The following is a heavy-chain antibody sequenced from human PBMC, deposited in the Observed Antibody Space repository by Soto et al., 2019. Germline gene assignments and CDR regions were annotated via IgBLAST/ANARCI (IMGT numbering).Heavy chain of an antibody. CDR2: IDHSGST. V-gene: IGHV4-4*02. Sequence: QVQLQESGPGLVKPSRTLSLTCAVSGGSISSTNWWNWVRQPPGKGLEWIGEIDHSGSTNYNPSLKGRGTMSVDKPKNQFSRKLGSVTAADTAVYYCVRESGNGWKYYWGQGTLGTVSS. CDR1: GGSISSTNW. D-gene: IGHD6-19*01. J-gene: IGHJ4*02. CDR3: VRESGNGWKYY.